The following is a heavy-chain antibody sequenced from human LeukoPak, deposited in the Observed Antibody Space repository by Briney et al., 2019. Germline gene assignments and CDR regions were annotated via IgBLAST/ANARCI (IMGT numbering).Heavy chain of an antibody. V-gene: IGHV5-51*01. CDR3: ARTYYYGSGSYPFDY. CDR1: GSSFTSYW. J-gene: IGHJ4*02. Sequence: PGESLQISCQGSGSSFTSYWIGWVRQMPGKGLEWMGIIYPGDSDTRYSPSSQGQVTISADKSISTAYLQWSSLKASDTAMYYCARTYYYGSGSYPFDYWGQGTLVTVSS. D-gene: IGHD3-10*01. CDR2: IYPGDSDT.